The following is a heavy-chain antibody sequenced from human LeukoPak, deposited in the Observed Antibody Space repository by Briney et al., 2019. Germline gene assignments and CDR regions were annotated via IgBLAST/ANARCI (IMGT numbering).Heavy chain of an antibody. V-gene: IGHV1-69-2*01. CDR3: ARTYYSDSGSVERYAFDN. D-gene: IGHD3-22*01. J-gene: IGHJ3*02. CDR2: VHPEDGKT. Sequence: ASVKVSCKVSGYTFTDFYMHWVRQAPGKGLEWMGLVHPEDGKTIYAEKFQGRITITADTSTDTVYMELSSLRSEDTAVYYCARTYYSDSGSVERYAFDNWGQGTLFTVSS. CDR1: GYTFTDFY.